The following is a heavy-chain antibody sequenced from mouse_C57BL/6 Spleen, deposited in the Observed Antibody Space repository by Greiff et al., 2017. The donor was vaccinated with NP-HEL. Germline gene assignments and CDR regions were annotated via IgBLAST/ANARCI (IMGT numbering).Heavy chain of an antibody. CDR3: ARFTTVVAHYYAMDY. D-gene: IGHD1-1*01. J-gene: IGHJ4*01. Sequence: EVHLVESGGGLVQPGGSLKLSCAASGFTFSDYYMYWVRQTPEKRLEWVAYISNGGGSTYYPDTVKGRFTISRDNAKNTLYLQMSRLKSEDTAMYYCARFTTVVAHYYAMDYWGQGTSVTVSS. V-gene: IGHV5-12*01. CDR1: GFTFSDYY. CDR2: ISNGGGST.